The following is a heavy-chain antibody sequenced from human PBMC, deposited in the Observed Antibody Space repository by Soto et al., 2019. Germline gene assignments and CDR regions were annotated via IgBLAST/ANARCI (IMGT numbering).Heavy chain of an antibody. CDR3: AEVGLGGLGYCSGGSCYFDY. J-gene: IGHJ4*02. V-gene: IGHV3-23*01. CDR1: GFTFSSYA. D-gene: IGHD2-15*01. CDR2: IGDSGGST. Sequence: EVQLLESGGGLVQPGGSLRLSCAGSGFTFSSYAMSWVRQAPGKGLEWVSAIGDSGGSTYYADSVKGRFTISRDNSKNTLYLQMNSLRVEDTAVYYCAEVGLGGLGYCSGGSCYFDYWGQGTLVTVSS.